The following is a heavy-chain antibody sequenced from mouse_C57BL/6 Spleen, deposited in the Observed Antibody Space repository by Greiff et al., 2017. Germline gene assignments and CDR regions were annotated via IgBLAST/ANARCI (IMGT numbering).Heavy chain of an antibody. D-gene: IGHD4-1*01. CDR1: GYTFTSYW. CDR3: ARGELGRRGY. V-gene: IGHV1-61*01. CDR2: LYPSDSET. J-gene: IGHJ2*01. Sequence: VQLQQPWAELVRPGSSVKLSCKASGYTFTSYWMALVKQRPGQGLEWIGNLYPSDSETHYNQKFKDKATLTVDKSSSTAYMQLSSLTSEDSAVYYCARGELGRRGYWGQGTTLTVSS.